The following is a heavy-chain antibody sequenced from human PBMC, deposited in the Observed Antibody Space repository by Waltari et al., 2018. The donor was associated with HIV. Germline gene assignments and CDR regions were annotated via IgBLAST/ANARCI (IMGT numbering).Heavy chain of an antibody. Sequence: QVQLVQSGAEVKKPGASVKVSCKASGYTFTSFGISWVRQAPGQGLEWMGWISGYNGNTNYAQDFQGRVTVTTDTSTSTAYMELRSLRSDDTAVYYCARGPDRGGSGWSFDYWGQGALVTVSS. D-gene: IGHD6-19*01. CDR1: GYTFTSFG. CDR3: ARGPDRGGSGWSFDY. J-gene: IGHJ4*02. V-gene: IGHV1-18*01. CDR2: ISGYNGNT.